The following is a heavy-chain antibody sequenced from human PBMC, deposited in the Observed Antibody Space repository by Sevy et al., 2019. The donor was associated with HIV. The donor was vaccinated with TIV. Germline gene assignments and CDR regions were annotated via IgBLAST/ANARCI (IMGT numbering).Heavy chain of an antibody. CDR3: ASTVPAAIRAGYYGMDV. CDR1: GGTFSSYA. V-gene: IGHV1-69*13. Sequence: ASVKVSCKASGGTFSSYAISWVRQAPGQGLEWMGGIIPIFGTANYAQKFQGRVTITADESTSTAYMELRSLRSEDTAVYYCASTVPAAIRAGYYGMDVWGQGTTVTVSS. J-gene: IGHJ6*02. D-gene: IGHD2-2*02. CDR2: IIPIFGTA.